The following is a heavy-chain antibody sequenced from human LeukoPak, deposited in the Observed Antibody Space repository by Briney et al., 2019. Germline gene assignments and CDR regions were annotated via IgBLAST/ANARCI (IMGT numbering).Heavy chain of an antibody. Sequence: GGSLRLSCAASGFTFSSYGMHWVRQAPGKGLEWVAVISYDGSNKYYADSVKGRFTISRDNSKNTLYLQMNSLRAEDTAVYYCAKAGERWGQGTLVTVSS. J-gene: IGHJ4*02. D-gene: IGHD1-1*01. CDR2: ISYDGSNK. CDR1: GFTFSSYG. V-gene: IGHV3-30*18. CDR3: AKAGER.